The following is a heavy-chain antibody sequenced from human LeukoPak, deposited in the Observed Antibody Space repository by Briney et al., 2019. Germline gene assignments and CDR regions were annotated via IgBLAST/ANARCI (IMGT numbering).Heavy chain of an antibody. V-gene: IGHV3-21*04. D-gene: IGHD1-26*01. CDR2: ISSSSSYI. J-gene: IGHJ3*02. CDR3: AKGRGGTYYDAFDI. CDR1: GFTFSSYS. Sequence: GGSLRLSCAASGFTFSSYSMNWVRQAPGKGLEWVSSISSSSSYIYYADSVKGRFTISRDNAKNSLYLQMNSLRAEDTAMYYCAKGRGGTYYDAFDIWGQGTTVTVSS.